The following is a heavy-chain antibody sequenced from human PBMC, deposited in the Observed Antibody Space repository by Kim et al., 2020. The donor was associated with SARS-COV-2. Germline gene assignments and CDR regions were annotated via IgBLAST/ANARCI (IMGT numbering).Heavy chain of an antibody. CDR1: GGSFSGYY. CDR2: INHSGST. D-gene: IGHD3-16*01. V-gene: IGHV4-34*01. CDR3: ARATYVWGRFDY. Sequence: SETLSLTCAVYGGSFSGYYWSWIRQPPGKGLEWIGEINHSGSTNYNPSLKSRVTISVDTSKNQFSLKLSSVTAADTAVYYCARATYVWGRFDYWGQGTLVTVSS. J-gene: IGHJ4*02.